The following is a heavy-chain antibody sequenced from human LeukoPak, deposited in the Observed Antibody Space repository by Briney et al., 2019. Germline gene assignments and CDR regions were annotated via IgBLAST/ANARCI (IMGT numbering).Heavy chain of an antibody. CDR2: ISAGGSTT. Sequence: GGSLRLSCAASGFTFSNYAMSWVRQAPGKGLEWVSGISAGGSTTFYADSVRGRFTISRDNSKNTLFLQMNSLRAEDAALYYCAKGTISVLDYWGQGTLVT. D-gene: IGHD2-21*01. V-gene: IGHV3-23*01. J-gene: IGHJ4*02. CDR3: AKGTISVLDY. CDR1: GFTFSNYA.